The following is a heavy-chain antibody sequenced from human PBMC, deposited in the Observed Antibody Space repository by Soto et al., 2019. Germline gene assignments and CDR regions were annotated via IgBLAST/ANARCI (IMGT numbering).Heavy chain of an antibody. Sequence: QVQLQESGPGLVKPSQTLSLTCTVSGGSISSGNYYWSWIRQPPGKGLEWIGFSSYSGSTYYSTSQKSRVTTSVDTSKSQYTPKLSFLTAAHTAVYYCATMGTPATGLYFFDYWGQGSLVTVSS. J-gene: IGHJ4*02. D-gene: IGHD2-15*01. CDR3: ATMGTPATGLYFFDY. CDR2: SSYSGST. CDR1: GGSISSGNYY. V-gene: IGHV4-30-4*01.